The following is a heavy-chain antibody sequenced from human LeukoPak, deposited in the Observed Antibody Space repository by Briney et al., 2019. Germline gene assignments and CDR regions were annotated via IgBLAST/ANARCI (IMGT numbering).Heavy chain of an antibody. D-gene: IGHD2-8*01. CDR1: GYAFNNYF. V-gene: IGHV1-18*01. CDR3: ARGQSMYY. CDR2: ISPHSHTT. Sequence: ASVKVSCKASGYAFNNYFISWVRQAPGRGLEWVGWISPHSHTTHYAEKVQGRVTMTTDTSTTTVYIDLRSLSSDDTAVYFCARGQSMYYWGQGTPVTVSS. J-gene: IGHJ4*02.